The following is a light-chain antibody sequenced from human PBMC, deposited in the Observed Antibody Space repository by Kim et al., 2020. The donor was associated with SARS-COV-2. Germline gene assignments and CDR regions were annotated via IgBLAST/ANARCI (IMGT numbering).Light chain of an antibody. CDR3: QKYNSAPLT. V-gene: IGKV1-27*01. Sequence: EIQMTQSPSDLSASVGDRVTIPCRASQGITDYLAWYQQKPGKVLKVLIYGASTLQSGGPSRFSGSGFGTDFTLTISSLQPEDVATYYCQKYNSAPLTLGGGTKVYIK. CDR1: QGITDY. CDR2: GAS. J-gene: IGKJ4*01.